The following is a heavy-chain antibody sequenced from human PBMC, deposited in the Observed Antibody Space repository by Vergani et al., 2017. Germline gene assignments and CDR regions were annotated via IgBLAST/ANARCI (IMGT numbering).Heavy chain of an antibody. CDR2: ISYDGSNK. Sequence: VQLVESGGGLVQPGGSLRLSCAASGFTFSSYGMHWVRQAPGKGLEWVAVISYDGSNKYYADSVKGRFTISRDNSKNTLYLQMNSLRAEDTAVYYCARQSSSWHLDYWGQGTLVTVSS. J-gene: IGHJ4*02. V-gene: IGHV3-30*03. CDR3: ARQSSSWHLDY. CDR1: GFTFSSYG. D-gene: IGHD6-13*01.